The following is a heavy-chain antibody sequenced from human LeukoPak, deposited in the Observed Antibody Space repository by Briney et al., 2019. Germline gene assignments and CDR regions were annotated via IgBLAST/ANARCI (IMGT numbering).Heavy chain of an antibody. CDR3: AKIDYYGSGSYYPDAFDI. CDR2: IYYSGST. J-gene: IGHJ3*02. Sequence: SETLSLTCTVSGGSISSYYWSWIRQPPGKGLEWIGYIYYSGSTNYNPSLKSRVTISVDTSKNQFSLKLSSVTAADTAVYYCAKIDYYGSGSYYPDAFDIWGQGTMVTVSS. V-gene: IGHV4-59*08. CDR1: GGSISSYY. D-gene: IGHD3-10*01.